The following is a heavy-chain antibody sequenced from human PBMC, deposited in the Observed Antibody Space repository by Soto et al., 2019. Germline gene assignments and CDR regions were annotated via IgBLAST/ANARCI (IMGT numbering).Heavy chain of an antibody. CDR1: GYTFFKYF. CDR3: ARPLIGNTIDL. CDR2: INPSRGSA. J-gene: IGHJ3*01. V-gene: IGHV1-46*01. Sequence: ASVKVSCKAAGYTFFKYFIHWVRQAPGQGLGWIGIINPSRGSATYGPIFQGRVSLTTDMPTSTVYMELSSLRSEDTAIYYCARPLIGNTIDLWGQGTSVT. D-gene: IGHD1-7*01.